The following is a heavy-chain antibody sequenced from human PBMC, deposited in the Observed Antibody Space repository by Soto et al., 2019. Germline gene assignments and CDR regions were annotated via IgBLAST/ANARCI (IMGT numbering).Heavy chain of an antibody. J-gene: IGHJ5*02. CDR2: IIPILGIA. D-gene: IGHD3-9*01. Sequence: SVKVSCKASGGTFSSYTISWVRQAPGQGLEWMGRIIPILGIANYAQKFQGRVTITADKSTSTAYMELSSLRSEDTAVYYCARGLVLRYFDWLLPDNWFYPWGQGTLVTVS. CDR1: GGTFSSYT. CDR3: ARGLVLRYFDWLLPDNWFYP. V-gene: IGHV1-69*02.